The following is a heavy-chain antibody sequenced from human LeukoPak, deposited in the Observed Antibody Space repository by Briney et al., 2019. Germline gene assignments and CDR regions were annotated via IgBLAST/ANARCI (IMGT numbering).Heavy chain of an antibody. Sequence: GGSLRLSCAASGFTFSDYYMDWVRQAPGKGLEWVGRTRNKANGYTTHYAASVKGRFTISRDDSKNSVYLHMNSLKTEDTAVYYCARGYCSSTSCRYAPDYWGQGTLVTVSS. CDR1: GFTFSDYY. CDR2: TRNKANGYTT. CDR3: ARGYCSSTSCRYAPDY. D-gene: IGHD2-2*01. J-gene: IGHJ4*02. V-gene: IGHV3-72*01.